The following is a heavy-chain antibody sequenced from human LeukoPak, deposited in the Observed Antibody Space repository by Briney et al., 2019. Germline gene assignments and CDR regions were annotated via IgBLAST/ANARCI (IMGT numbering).Heavy chain of an antibody. Sequence: PSETLSLTCTVSGGSISSSSYYWGWIRQPPGKGLEWIGSIYYSGSTYYNPSLKSRVAISVDTSKNQFSLKLSSVTAADTAVYYCARSSGSYYVNWGQGTLVTVSS. CDR2: IYYSGST. J-gene: IGHJ4*02. CDR1: GGSISSSSYY. V-gene: IGHV4-39*01. D-gene: IGHD1-26*01. CDR3: ARSSGSYYVN.